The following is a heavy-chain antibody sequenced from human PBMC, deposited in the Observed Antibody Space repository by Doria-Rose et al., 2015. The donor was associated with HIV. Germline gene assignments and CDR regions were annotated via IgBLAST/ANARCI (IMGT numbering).Heavy chain of an antibody. CDR1: GYSISSGSY. V-gene: IGHV4-38-2*02. J-gene: IGHJ4*02. CDR2: IYHSGYT. D-gene: IGHD2-15*01. CDR3: AKTSGGSDF. Sequence: QVQLQESGPGLVKPSETLSLTCSVSGYSISSGSYWGWIRQPPGGGLEWLGSIYHSGYTYYNPSLERRLPLSGDTSNNKFPLKLSSVTAADTAVYYCAKTSGGSDFWGQGTLVTVSS.